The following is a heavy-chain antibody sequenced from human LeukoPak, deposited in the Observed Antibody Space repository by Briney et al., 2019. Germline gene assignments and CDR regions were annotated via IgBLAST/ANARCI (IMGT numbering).Heavy chain of an antibody. CDR2: ISGSGGST. CDR3: AKVDCSSTSCYTGRWRAESINY. CDR1: GLTFSNYA. V-gene: IGHV3-23*01. J-gene: IGHJ4*02. Sequence: GGSLRLYCAASGLTFSNYAMNWVRQSPGKGQEWVSTISGSGGSTYYADSVKGRFTISRYNSKNTLYLQMDSLRAEDTAVYYCAKVDCSSTSCYTGRWRAESINYWGQGTLVTVSS. D-gene: IGHD2-2*02.